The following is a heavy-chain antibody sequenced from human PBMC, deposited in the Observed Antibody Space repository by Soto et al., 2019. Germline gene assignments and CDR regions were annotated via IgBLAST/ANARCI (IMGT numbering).Heavy chain of an antibody. Sequence: GGSLRLSWAASGFTVSSKYIIWVRQAPGKGLEWVSVIYSGGSTYYADSVKDRFTIFRDNARNTLYLQMNSLRAEDTAVYYCARQHSIGSVFDCWGQGTLVTVSS. CDR3: ARQHSIGSVFDC. D-gene: IGHD3-22*01. J-gene: IGHJ4*02. CDR1: GFTVSSKY. CDR2: IYSGGST. V-gene: IGHV3-66*04.